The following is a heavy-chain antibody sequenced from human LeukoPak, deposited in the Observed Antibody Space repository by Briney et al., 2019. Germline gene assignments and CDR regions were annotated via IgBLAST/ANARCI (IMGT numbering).Heavy chain of an antibody. CDR3: AKTPNSDFWSGSYFDY. Sequence: GRSLRLSCAASGFTFDDYAMHWVRQAPGKGLEWVSGISWNSGSIGYADSVKGRFTISRDNAKNSLYLQMNSLRAEDMALYYCAKTPNSDFWSGSYFDYWGQGTLVTVSS. CDR2: ISWNSGSI. J-gene: IGHJ4*02. V-gene: IGHV3-9*03. CDR1: GFTFDDYA. D-gene: IGHD3-3*01.